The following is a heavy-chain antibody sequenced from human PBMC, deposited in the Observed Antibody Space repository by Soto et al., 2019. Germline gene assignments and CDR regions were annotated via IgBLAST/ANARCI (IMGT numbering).Heavy chain of an antibody. CDR3: AKDRGLVLYFALDY. V-gene: IGHV3-9*01. CDR1: GFTFDDYA. J-gene: IGHJ4*02. Sequence: EVQLVESGGGLVQPGRYLRLSCAASGFTFDDYAMHWVRQAPGKGLEWVSGISWNSGSIGYADSVKGRFTISRDNAKNSLYLQMNSLRAEDTALYYCAKDRGLVLYFALDYWGQGTLVTVSS. D-gene: IGHD6-19*01. CDR2: ISWNSGSI.